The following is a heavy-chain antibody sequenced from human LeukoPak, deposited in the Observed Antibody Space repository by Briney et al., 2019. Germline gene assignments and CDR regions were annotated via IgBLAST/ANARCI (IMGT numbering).Heavy chain of an antibody. CDR2: IYYSGST. J-gene: IGHJ2*01. V-gene: IGHV4-59*01. D-gene: IGHD7-27*01. CDR1: GSSINKYY. Sequence: PSETLSLTCTVSGSSINKYYWSWIRQPPGKGLEWIGYIYYSGSTNYNPSLQSRVTISVDTSKNQFSPKLSSVTAADTAVYYCARVWGNWYFDLWGRGTLVTVSS. CDR3: ARVWGNWYFDL.